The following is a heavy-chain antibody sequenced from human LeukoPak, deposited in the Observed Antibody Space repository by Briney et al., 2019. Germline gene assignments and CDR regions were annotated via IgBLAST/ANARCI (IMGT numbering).Heavy chain of an antibody. D-gene: IGHD3-10*01. V-gene: IGHV4-34*01. CDR2: INHSGST. Sequence: SETLSLTCAVYGGSFSGYYWSWIRQPPGKGLEWIGEINHSGSTNYNPSLKSRVTISVDTSKNQFSLKLSSVTAADTAVYYCARLVTYYYGSGSYGYFDYWGQGTLVTVSS. CDR3: ARLVTYYYGSGSYGYFDY. J-gene: IGHJ4*02. CDR1: GGSFSGYY.